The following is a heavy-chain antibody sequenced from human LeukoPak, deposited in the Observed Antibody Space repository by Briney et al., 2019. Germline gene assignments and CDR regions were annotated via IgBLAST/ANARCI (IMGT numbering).Heavy chain of an antibody. CDR2: ISGSGSDI. J-gene: IGHJ4*02. CDR1: GFTFSDYY. V-gene: IGHV3-11*01. Sequence: GGSLRLSCATSGFTFSDYYMSWIRQAPGKGLEWLSYISGSGSDINYADSVKGRFTVSRDNAKSALYLQMNSLGVEDTAIYYCAKDDPPIDYWGQGTLVTVSS. CDR3: AKDDPPIDY.